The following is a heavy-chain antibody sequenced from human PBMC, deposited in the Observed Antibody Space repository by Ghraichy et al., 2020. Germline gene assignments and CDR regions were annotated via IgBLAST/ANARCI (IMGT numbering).Heavy chain of an antibody. J-gene: IGHJ4*02. Sequence: GSLRLSCAASGFTFSDYSMTLIRQAPGKGLEWVSHINSGGSTMSYSDSLEGRFTISRDNARNSLYLQMSSLRADDTAVYFCARGSPDYGDTFFDYWGQGALVTVSS. CDR2: INSGGSTM. CDR1: GFTFSDYS. D-gene: IGHD4/OR15-4a*01. CDR3: ARGSPDYGDTFFDY. V-gene: IGHV3-11*01.